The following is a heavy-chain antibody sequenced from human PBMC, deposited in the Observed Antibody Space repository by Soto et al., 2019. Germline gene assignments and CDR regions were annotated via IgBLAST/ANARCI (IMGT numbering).Heavy chain of an antibody. CDR1: GYIFTSYW. D-gene: IGHD6-19*01. Sequence: GESLKISCNGSGYIFTSYWIGWVRQMPGKGLEWMGIIYPGDSDTRYSPSFQGQVTISADKSISTAYLQWSSLKASDTAMYYCARHGYGSGESAHAFDIWGQGTMVTVSS. CDR3: ARHGYGSGESAHAFDI. V-gene: IGHV5-51*01. J-gene: IGHJ3*02. CDR2: IYPGDSDT.